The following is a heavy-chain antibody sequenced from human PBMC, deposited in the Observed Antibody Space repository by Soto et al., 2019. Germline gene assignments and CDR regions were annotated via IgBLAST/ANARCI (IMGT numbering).Heavy chain of an antibody. Sequence: QVQLVESGGGVVQPGRSLRLSCAASGFTFSSYAMHWVRQAPGKGLEWVAVISYDGSNKYYADSVKGRFTISRDNSKNTLYLQMNSLRAEDTAVYYCARDSRGAFDIWGQGTMVTGSS. J-gene: IGHJ3*02. V-gene: IGHV3-30-3*01. CDR2: ISYDGSNK. CDR3: ARDSRGAFDI. CDR1: GFTFSSYA. D-gene: IGHD3-10*01.